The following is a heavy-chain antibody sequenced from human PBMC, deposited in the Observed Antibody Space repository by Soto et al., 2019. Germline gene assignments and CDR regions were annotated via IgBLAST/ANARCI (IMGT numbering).Heavy chain of an antibody. V-gene: IGHV3-7*01. CDR2: INQDGSER. CDR3: ARDLGYQTLDY. Sequence: EVHLVESGGGLVQPGGSLRLSCAASGLTFSRSWMSWARQAPGKGLQWVANINQDGSERYYLDSVMGRSTISRDNAKNSLYLQMNSLRAEDTAVYYCARDLGYQTLDYWGQGTLVTVSS. CDR1: GLTFSRSW. J-gene: IGHJ4*02. D-gene: IGHD6-25*01.